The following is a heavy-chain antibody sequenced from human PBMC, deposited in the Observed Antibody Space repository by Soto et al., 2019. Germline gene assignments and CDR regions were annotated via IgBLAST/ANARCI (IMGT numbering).Heavy chain of an antibody. V-gene: IGHV3-64D*06. CDR2: TTTNGRST. D-gene: IGHD3-3*01. CDR3: LKDPRAQHDDFWTAPHTWFDP. Sequence: PWGSLGIACSSFVLTFSSFRLARLRKAQGQGLESPSSTTTNGRSTYYTDSVRGRITISRDNSRNTLSLQMSSLRPEDTAVYYCLKDPRAQHDDFWTAPHTWFDPWGQGTMVTVSS. J-gene: IGHJ5*02. CDR1: VLTFSSFR.